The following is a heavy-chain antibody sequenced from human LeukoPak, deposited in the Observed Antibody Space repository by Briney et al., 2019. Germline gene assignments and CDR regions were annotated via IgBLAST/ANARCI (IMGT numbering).Heavy chain of an antibody. CDR2: IYYSGST. D-gene: IGHD3-3*01. CDR3: ARTFWSGTTDYYYYMDV. Sequence: SETLSLTCTVSGGSISSYYWSWIRQPPGKGLEWIGYIYYSGSTNYNPSLKSRVTISVDTSKNQFSLKLSSVTAADTAVYYCARTFWSGTTDYYYYMDVWGKGTTVTVSS. J-gene: IGHJ6*03. CDR1: GGSISSYY. V-gene: IGHV4-59*01.